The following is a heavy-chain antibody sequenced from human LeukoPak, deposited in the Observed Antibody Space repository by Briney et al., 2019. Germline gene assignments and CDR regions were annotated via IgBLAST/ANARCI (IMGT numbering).Heavy chain of an antibody. V-gene: IGHV3-9*01. Sequence: GGSLRLSCAASGFTFDNYAMNWVRQVPGKGLEWISLIGWNSGTIGYADSVKGRFTISRDNANNFLYLQMNSLRAEDTALYYCARAYKDRSLAGKKEFFQHWGQGTLVTVSS. CDR3: ARAYKDRSLAGKKEFFQH. CDR2: IGWNSGTI. D-gene: IGHD6-19*01. CDR1: GFTFDNYA. J-gene: IGHJ1*01.